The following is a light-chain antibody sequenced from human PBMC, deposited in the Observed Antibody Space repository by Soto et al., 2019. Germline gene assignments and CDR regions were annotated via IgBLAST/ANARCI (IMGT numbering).Light chain of an antibody. CDR2: DVN. J-gene: IGLJ1*01. Sequence: QSALTQPASVSGSPGQSITISCTGSNSDVGAYNYVSWYQHHPGKAPKLMIYDVNNRPSGVSNRFSGSKSGNTASLTISGLQAEDEADYYCSSHTSTNTLVFGSGTKVTVL. V-gene: IGLV2-14*03. CDR3: SSHTSTNTLV. CDR1: NSDVGAYNY.